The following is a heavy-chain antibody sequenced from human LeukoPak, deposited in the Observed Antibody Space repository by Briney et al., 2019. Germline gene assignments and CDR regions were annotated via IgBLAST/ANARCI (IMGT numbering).Heavy chain of an antibody. Sequence: GGSLRLSCAASGFTFSSYGMQWVRQAPGKGLEWVVVISYDGSNKYYADSVKGRFTISRDNSKNTLYLQMNSLRAEDTAVYYCAKAGYYDSSGYYEYYFDYWGQGTLVTVSS. CDR2: ISYDGSNK. J-gene: IGHJ4*02. V-gene: IGHV3-30*18. CDR1: GFTFSSYG. D-gene: IGHD3-22*01. CDR3: AKAGYYDSSGYYEYYFDY.